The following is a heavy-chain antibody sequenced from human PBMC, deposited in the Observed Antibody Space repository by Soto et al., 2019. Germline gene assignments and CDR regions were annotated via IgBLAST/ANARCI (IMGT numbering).Heavy chain of an antibody. Sequence: SETLSLTCAVYGGSFSGYYWSWIRQPPGKGLEWIGEINHSGSTNYNPSLKSRVTISVDTSKNQFSLKLSSVTAADTAIYYCARPVTGVMGYANDIWGQGTMVSVS. CDR2: INHSGST. CDR3: ARPVTGVMGYANDI. CDR1: GGSFSGYY. D-gene: IGHD2-8*02. V-gene: IGHV4-34*01. J-gene: IGHJ3*02.